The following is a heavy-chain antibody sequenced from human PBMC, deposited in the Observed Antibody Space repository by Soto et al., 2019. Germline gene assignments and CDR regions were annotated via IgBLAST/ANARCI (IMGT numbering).Heavy chain of an antibody. CDR2: ISTYSGDT. V-gene: IGHV1-18*01. Sequence: QVHLVQSGVEVKTPGASVKVSCQASGYTFCTYDISWVRQAPGQGLEWMGWISTYSGDTKYAQKFQGRVTMTTATSTTTAYLELRSLRSDATAVYYCAIHHGPTTSENWFDPWGQGTMVTVSS. D-gene: IGHD5-12*01. CDR3: AIHHGPTTSENWFDP. CDR1: GYTFCTYD. J-gene: IGHJ5*02.